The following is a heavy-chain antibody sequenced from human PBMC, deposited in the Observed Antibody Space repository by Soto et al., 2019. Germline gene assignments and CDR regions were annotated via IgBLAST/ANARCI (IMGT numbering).Heavy chain of an antibody. V-gene: IGHV1-3*01. J-gene: IGHJ4*02. Sequence: QVQLVQSGAEVKKPGASVKVSCKASGYTFTSYAMHWVRQAPGQRLEWMGWINAGNGNTKYSQKFQGRVTITRDTSASTAYMELSSLRSEDTAVYYCARRGAFDGSSSGGTCFDYWGQGTLVTVSS. CDR1: GYTFTSYA. CDR3: ARRGAFDGSSSGGTCFDY. D-gene: IGHD6-6*01. CDR2: INAGNGNT.